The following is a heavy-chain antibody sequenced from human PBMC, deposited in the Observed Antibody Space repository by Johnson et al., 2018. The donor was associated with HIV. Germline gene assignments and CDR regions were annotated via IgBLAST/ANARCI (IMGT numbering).Heavy chain of an antibody. CDR1: GFTFSSYW. CDR2: IKQDGSEK. J-gene: IGHJ3*02. CDR3: ARERVGSADALDI. Sequence: VQLVESGGGVVQPGRSLRLSCAASGFTFSSYWMSWVRQAPGKGLEWVANIKQDGSEKYYVDSVKGRFTISRDNAKNSLYLQMNSLRAEDTAVYYCARERVGSADALDIWGQGTMVTVSS. V-gene: IGHV3-7*04. D-gene: IGHD1-26*01.